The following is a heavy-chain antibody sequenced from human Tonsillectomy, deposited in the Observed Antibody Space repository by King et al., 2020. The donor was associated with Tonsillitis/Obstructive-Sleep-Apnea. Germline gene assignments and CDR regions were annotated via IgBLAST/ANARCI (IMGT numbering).Heavy chain of an antibody. CDR2: IIPIFGTA. CDR1: GGTFSSYA. CDR3: ARTLGYCSSTICLPEY. V-gene: IGHV1-69*01. D-gene: IGHD2-2*01. J-gene: IGHJ4*02. Sequence: QVQMVESGAEVKKPGSSVKVSCKASGGTFSSYAISWVRQAPGQGLEWMGGIIPIFGTANYAQKFQGRVTITADESTSTAYMELSSLRSEDTDVYYCARTLGYCSSTICLPEYWCQGTLVTVSS.